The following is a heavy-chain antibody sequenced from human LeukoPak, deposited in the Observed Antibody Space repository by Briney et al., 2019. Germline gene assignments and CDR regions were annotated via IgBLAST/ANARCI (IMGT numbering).Heavy chain of an antibody. V-gene: IGHV1-69*13. D-gene: IGHD3-9*01. CDR1: GGTFSSYS. J-gene: IGHJ4*02. Sequence: SVTVSCKASGGTFSSYSISWVRQAPGQGLEWMGGIIPIFGTANYAQKFQGRVTITADESTSTAYMELSSLRSEDTAVYYCAIRAGLTEDGDYWGQGTLVTVSS. CDR2: IIPIFGTA. CDR3: AIRAGLTEDGDY.